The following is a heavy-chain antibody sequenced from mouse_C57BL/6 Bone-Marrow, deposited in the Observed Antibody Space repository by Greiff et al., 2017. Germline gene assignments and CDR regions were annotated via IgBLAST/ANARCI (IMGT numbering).Heavy chain of an antibody. V-gene: IGHV1-54*01. CDR1: GYTFTNYL. CDR3: ARDSNYSRYFDY. D-gene: IGHD2-5*01. J-gene: IGHJ2*01. CDR2: INPGSGGT. Sequence: QVQLQQSGAELVRPGTSVKMSCKASGYTFTNYLIEWVKQRPGQGLEWIGVINPGSGGTNYNEKFKGKATLTVAKSSSSAYMQLSSLTSDDSAVFFCARDSNYSRYFDYWGQGTTLTVSS.